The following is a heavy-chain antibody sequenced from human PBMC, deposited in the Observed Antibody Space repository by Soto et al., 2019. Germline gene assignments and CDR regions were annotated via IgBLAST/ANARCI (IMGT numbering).Heavy chain of an antibody. V-gene: IGHV1-18*01. Sequence: QVQLVQSGAEVKKPGASVKVSCKASGYTFTSYGITWVRQAPGQGLEWMGWIGAHNGNKKYAQKLQGRVTMTTDTSTSTAYMELRSLTSDYTAVYYCAREPSYFDYWGQGTLWTVAS. CDR3: AREPSYFDY. J-gene: IGHJ4*02. CDR1: GYTFTSYG. CDR2: IGAHNGNK.